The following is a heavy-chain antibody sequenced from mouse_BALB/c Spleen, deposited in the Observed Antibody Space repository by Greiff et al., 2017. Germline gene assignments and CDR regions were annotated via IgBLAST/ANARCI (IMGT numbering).Heavy chain of an antibody. J-gene: IGHJ4*01. CDR3: ARHGRWLYAIDY. Sequence: EVKLVESGGGLVKPGGSLKLSCAASGFAFSSYDMSWVRQTPEKRLEWVAYISSGVGSTYYPDTVKGRFTISRDNAKNTLYLQMSSLKSEDTAMYYCARHGRWLYAIDYWGQGTSVTVSS. CDR1: GFAFSSYD. V-gene: IGHV5-12-1*01. CDR2: ISSGVGST. D-gene: IGHD2-3*01.